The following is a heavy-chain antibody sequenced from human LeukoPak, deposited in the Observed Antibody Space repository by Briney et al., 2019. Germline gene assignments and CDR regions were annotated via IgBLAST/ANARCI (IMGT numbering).Heavy chain of an antibody. CDR3: ATHRRSGSGGSENAFEI. D-gene: IGHD5-12*01. CDR1: GGSISSGGYY. J-gene: IGHJ3*02. CDR2: IYDSGTT. V-gene: IGHV4-39*01. Sequence: PSQTLSLTCTVPGGSISSGGYYWDWIRQAPGKGLEWIGNIYDSGTTHYNPSLKSRVTISGDTSKNQFSLKLNSVTAADTAIYYCATHRRSGSGGSENAFEIWGQGTMVTVSS.